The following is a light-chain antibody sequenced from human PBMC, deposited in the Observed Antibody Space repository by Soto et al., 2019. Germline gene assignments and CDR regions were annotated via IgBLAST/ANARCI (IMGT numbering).Light chain of an antibody. V-gene: IGLV2-11*01. CDR2: DVS. Sequence: HSVLTQPRSVSGSPGQSVTISCTGTSSDVGGYNYVSWYQEQPGKAPKLMIYDVSKRPSGVPDRFSGSKSGNTASLTISGLQAEDEADYYCCSYAGSYSYVFGTGTKLTVL. CDR3: CSYAGSYSYV. J-gene: IGLJ1*01. CDR1: SSDVGGYNY.